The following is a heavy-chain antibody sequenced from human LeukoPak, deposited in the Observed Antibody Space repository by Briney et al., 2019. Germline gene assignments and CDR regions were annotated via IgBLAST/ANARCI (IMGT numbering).Heavy chain of an antibody. V-gene: IGHV3-72*01. D-gene: IGHD2-2*01. Sequence: GGSLRLSCAASGFTFSSYDMHWVRQAPGKGLEWVARTRNRANSYSTEYAASVKGRFTISRDESQNSLYLQMNSLKTEDTAVYYCTRYQLPQRFFDYWGQGSLVTVSS. CDR1: GFTFSSYD. J-gene: IGHJ4*02. CDR3: TRYQLPQRFFDY. CDR2: TRNRANSYST.